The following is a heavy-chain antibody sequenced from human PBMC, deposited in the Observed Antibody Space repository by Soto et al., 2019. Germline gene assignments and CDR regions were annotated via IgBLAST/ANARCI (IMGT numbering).Heavy chain of an antibody. CDR2: IYYSGRT. D-gene: IGHD2-21*02. CDR3: ARQRTTVVTQAYFDH. V-gene: IGHV4-39*01. J-gene: IGHJ4*02. Sequence: SEILSLTCIVSGESISSSSYYWGWIRQPPGKGLEWIGSIYYSGRTYYNPSFKSRVTISIDTSKNQFSLKLSSVTATDTAVYYCARQRTTVVTQAYFDHWGQGALVTVSS. CDR1: GESISSSSYY.